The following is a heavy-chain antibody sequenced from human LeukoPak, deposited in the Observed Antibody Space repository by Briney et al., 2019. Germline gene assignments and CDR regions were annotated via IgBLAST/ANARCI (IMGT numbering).Heavy chain of an antibody. D-gene: IGHD5-18*01. J-gene: IGHJ6*03. CDR2: IYYSGST. CDR3: ARCRPRYSYGYVPYYYYYYMDV. Sequence: PSETLSLTCTVTGGYISSSSYYWGWIRQPPGKGLEWIGSIYYSGSTYYNPSLRSRVTISVDTSKNQFSLKLSSVTAADTAVYYCARCRPRYSYGYVPYYYYYYMDVWGKGTTVTISS. CDR1: GGYISSSSYY. V-gene: IGHV4-39*07.